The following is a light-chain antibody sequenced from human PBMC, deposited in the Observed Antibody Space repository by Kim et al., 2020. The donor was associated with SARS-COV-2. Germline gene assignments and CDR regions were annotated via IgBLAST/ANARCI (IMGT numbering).Light chain of an antibody. J-gene: IGKJ2*01. Sequence: QMTQSPSSVSASVGDRVTITCRASQDISSWLAWYQQKPGKAPKLLINAASSLQSGVSSRFSGSGSGTSFALTISSLQPDDFATYYCQQANVFPYTFGQGTKLEI. V-gene: IGKV1-12*01. CDR1: QDISSW. CDR2: AAS. CDR3: QQANVFPYT.